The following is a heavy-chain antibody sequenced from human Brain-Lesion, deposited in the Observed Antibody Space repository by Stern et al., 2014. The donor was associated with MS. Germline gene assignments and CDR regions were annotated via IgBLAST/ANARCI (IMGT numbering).Heavy chain of an antibody. CDR3: ARGRVVPGFQYYATDV. J-gene: IGHJ6*02. V-gene: IGHV4-61*02. CDR1: GGSISSGGYY. D-gene: IGHD2-2*01. Sequence: QVQLVESGPGLVKPSQTLSLSCTVSGGSISSGGYYWSWIRQPAGKGLEWIGRIFNSGSTSYNPSPKSRVTISIDKSKHQFSLRLTSMTAADTAVYYCARGRVVPGFQYYATDVWGQGTTVIVSS. CDR2: IFNSGST.